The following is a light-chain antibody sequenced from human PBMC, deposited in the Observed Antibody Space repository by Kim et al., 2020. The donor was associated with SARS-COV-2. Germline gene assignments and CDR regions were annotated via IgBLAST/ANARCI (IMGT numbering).Light chain of an antibody. CDR2: DAS. Sequence: SASVGDRVTITCQASQDSSDYLNWYQQKPGKAPKLLIYDASNLETGVPSRFSGSGSGTDFTFTISNLQPEDIATYYCQHYDSIPYTFGQGTKLEI. CDR3: QHYDSIPYT. CDR1: QDSSDY. J-gene: IGKJ2*01. V-gene: IGKV1-33*01.